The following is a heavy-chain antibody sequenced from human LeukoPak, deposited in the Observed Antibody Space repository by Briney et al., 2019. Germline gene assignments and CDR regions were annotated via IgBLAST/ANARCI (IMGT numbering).Heavy chain of an antibody. V-gene: IGHV1-18*04. J-gene: IGHJ4*02. CDR1: GYTFTGYY. D-gene: IGHD3-22*01. CDR2: ISVSNGNT. Sequence: ASVKVSCKASGYTFTGYYMHWVRQAPGQGLEWMGWISVSNGNTNNAQKLQGRVTMTTDTSTSTAYMELRSLRSDDTAVYYCARVYNYYDTSGYYLGNYFDHWGRGTLVTVSS. CDR3: ARVYNYYDTSGYYLGNYFDH.